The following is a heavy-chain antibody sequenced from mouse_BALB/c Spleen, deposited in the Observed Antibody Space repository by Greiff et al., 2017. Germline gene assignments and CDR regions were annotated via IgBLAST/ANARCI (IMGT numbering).Heavy chain of an antibody. CDR2: ISSGGST. J-gene: IGHJ4*01. V-gene: IGHV5-6-5*01. CDR3: AIYYGPYYAMDY. Sequence: EVQRVESGGGLVKPGGSLKLSCAASGFTFSSYAMSWVRQTPEKRLEWVASISSGGSTYYPDSVKGRFTISRDNARNILYLQMSSLRSEDTAMYYCAIYYGPYYAMDYWGQGTSVTVSS. D-gene: IGHD2-1*01. CDR1: GFTFSSYA.